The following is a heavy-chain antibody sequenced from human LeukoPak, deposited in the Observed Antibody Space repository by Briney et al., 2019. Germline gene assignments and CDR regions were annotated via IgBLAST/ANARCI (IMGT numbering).Heavy chain of an antibody. V-gene: IGHV4-61*02. J-gene: IGHJ4*02. CDR2: IYTSGST. CDR1: GGSVNSGRSY. D-gene: IGHD2-2*02. CDR3: ARDVKYCSSTSCYTVLD. Sequence: SQTLSLTCTVSGGSVNSGRSYWNWIRQPAGKGLEWIGRIYTSGSTNYNPSLKSRVTMSVDTSKNQFSLKLSSVTAADTAVYYCARDVKYCSSTSCYTVLDWGQGTLVTVSS.